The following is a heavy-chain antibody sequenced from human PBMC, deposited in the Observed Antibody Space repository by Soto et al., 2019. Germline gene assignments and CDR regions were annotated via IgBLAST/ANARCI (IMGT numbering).Heavy chain of an antibody. CDR3: ARDGLAIFGVVIHDYGMDV. D-gene: IGHD3-3*01. CDR2: IKQDGSEK. V-gene: IGHV3-7*03. CDR1: GFTFSSYW. J-gene: IGHJ6*02. Sequence: PGGSLRLSCAASGFTFSSYWMSWVRQAPGKGLEWVANIKQDGSEKYYVDSVKGRFTISRDNAKNSLYLQMNSLRAEDTAVYYCARDGLAIFGVVIHDYGMDVWGQGTTVTV.